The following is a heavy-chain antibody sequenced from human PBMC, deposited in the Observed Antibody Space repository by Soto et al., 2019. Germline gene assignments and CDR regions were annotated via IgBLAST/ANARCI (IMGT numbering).Heavy chain of an antibody. V-gene: IGHV1-8*01. CDR2: MNPNSGNT. CDR3: ACGRGARHAFDI. Sequence: ASVKVSCKASGYTFTSYDINWVRQATGQGLEWMGWMNPNSGNTGYAQKFPGRVTMTRNTSISTAYMELSSLRSEDTAAYYCACGRGARHAFDICGQGKSVTVSS. CDR1: GYTFTSYD. D-gene: IGHD1-26*01. J-gene: IGHJ3*02.